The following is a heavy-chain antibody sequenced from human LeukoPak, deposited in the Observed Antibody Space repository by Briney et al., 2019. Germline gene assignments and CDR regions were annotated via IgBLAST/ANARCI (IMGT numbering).Heavy chain of an antibody. V-gene: IGHV3-21*01. CDR2: ISSSSSYI. J-gene: IGHJ4*02. CDR3: ARDTEWWQEAAGYFDY. CDR1: GFTFSSYS. D-gene: IGHD2-15*01. Sequence: SGGSLRLSCAASGFTFSSYSMNWVRQAPGKGLEWVSSISSSSSYIYYADSVKGRFTISRDNAKNSLYLQMNSLRAEDTAVYYCARDTEWWQEAAGYFDYWGQGTLVTVSS.